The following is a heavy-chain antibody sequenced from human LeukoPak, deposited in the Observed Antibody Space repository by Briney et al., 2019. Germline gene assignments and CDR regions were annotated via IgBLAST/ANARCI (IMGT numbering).Heavy chain of an antibody. CDR2: INHSGST. CDR1: GGSFSGYY. D-gene: IGHD3-3*01. J-gene: IGHJ4*02. Sequence: SETLSLTCAVYGGSFSGYYWSWIRQPPGKGLEWIGEINHSGSTNYNPSLKSRVTISVDTSKNQFSLKLSSVTAADTAVYYCARKRSPIFGVAIDYWGQGTLVTVSS. V-gene: IGHV4-34*01. CDR3: ARKRSPIFGVAIDY.